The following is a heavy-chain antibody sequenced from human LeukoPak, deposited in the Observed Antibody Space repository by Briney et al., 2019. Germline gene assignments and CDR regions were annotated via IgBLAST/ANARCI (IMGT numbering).Heavy chain of an antibody. CDR1: GGSISSYY. Sequence: PSETLSLTCTVSGGSISSYYWSWIRQPAGKGLEWIGRIYSSGTTNYNPSLRSRVTISVDTSKNQFSMKLSSVTAADTAVYYCARGSSYVNFDYWGQGTLVTVSS. CDR3: ARGSSYVNFDY. V-gene: IGHV4-4*07. CDR2: IYSSGTT. J-gene: IGHJ4*02. D-gene: IGHD5-12*01.